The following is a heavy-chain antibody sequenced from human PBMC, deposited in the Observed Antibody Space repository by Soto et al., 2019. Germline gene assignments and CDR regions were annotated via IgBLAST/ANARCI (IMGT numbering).Heavy chain of an antibody. D-gene: IGHD3-10*01. V-gene: IGHV3-23*01. CDR3: AKKVNSGPGSQYFDY. CDR1: GFTFSSYE. CDR2: FRTGADDGTT. J-gene: IGHJ4*02. Sequence: GGSLRLSCVASGFTFSSYEMSWVRQAPGKGLEWVSGFRTGADDGTTYYADSVKGRFTISGDISKNTLFLQMNSLRAEDTAIYYCAKKVNSGPGSQYFDYWGQGALVTVSS.